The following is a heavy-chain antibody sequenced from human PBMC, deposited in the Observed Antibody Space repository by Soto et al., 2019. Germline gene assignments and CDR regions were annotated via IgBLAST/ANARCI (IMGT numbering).Heavy chain of an antibody. CDR2: IIPILGIS. J-gene: IGHJ5*02. Sequence: QVQLVQSGAEVKKPGSSVRVSCKAFGGTFNNFTITWVRQAPGQGLEWMGRIIPILGISNYAQKFQGRVTISADRSTSTAYMELNSLRSEDTAVYYCARDTPDIVVIVTATHKWFDPWGQGTPVTVSS. D-gene: IGHD2-15*01. CDR1: GGTFNNFT. V-gene: IGHV1-69*08. CDR3: ARDTPDIVVIVTATHKWFDP.